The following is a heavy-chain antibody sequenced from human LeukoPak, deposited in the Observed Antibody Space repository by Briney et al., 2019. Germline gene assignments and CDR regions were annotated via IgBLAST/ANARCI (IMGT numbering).Heavy chain of an antibody. CDR3: TRVGNSGGYYNPLDY. V-gene: IGHV3-72*01. CDR2: TRNKANGYTT. J-gene: IGHJ4*02. D-gene: IGHD3-22*01. CDR1: GFTFSDHY. Sequence: PGGSLRLFCAASGFTFSDHYMDWVRQAPGKGLEWVGRTRNKANGYTTEYAASVKDRFTMSRDDSKNSVYLQMNSLKTEDTAVYYCTRVGNSGGYYNPLDYWGKGTLVTVSS.